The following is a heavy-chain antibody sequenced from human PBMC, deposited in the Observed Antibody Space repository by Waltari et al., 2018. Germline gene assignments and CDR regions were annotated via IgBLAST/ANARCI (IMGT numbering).Heavy chain of an antibody. Sequence: QVQLQESGPGLVKPSQTLSFTCTVSGGSISSSSYYWGWIRQPPGKGLEWIGSIYYSGRTYYNPSLKSRVTISVDTSKNQFSLKLSSVTAADTAVYYCATKRESSASGFDYWGQGTLVTVSS. D-gene: IGHD6-19*01. V-gene: IGHV4-39*01. J-gene: IGHJ4*02. CDR3: ATKRESSASGFDY. CDR1: GGSISSSSYY. CDR2: IYYSGRT.